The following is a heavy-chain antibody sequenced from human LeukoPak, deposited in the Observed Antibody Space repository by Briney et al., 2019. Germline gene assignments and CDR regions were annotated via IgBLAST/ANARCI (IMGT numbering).Heavy chain of an antibody. D-gene: IGHD2-15*01. Sequence: SETLSLACTVSGGSISSYYWSWIRQPPGKGLEWIGYIYYSGSTNYNPSLKSRVTISVDTCKNQFSLKLSSVTAADTAVYYCARSVEGYCSGGSCYSYYYYMDVWGKGTTVTVSS. V-gene: IGHV4-59*01. CDR2: IYYSGST. J-gene: IGHJ6*03. CDR1: GGSISSYY. CDR3: ARSVEGYCSGGSCYSYYYYMDV.